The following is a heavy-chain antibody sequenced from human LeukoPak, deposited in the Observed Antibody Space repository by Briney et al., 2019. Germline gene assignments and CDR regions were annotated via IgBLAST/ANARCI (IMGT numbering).Heavy chain of an antibody. CDR3: AKARYDILTGYYNWFDP. CDR1: GFTFDDYA. V-gene: IGHV3-43*02. J-gene: IGHJ5*02. Sequence: GGSLRLSCAASGFTFDDYAMRWVRQAPGKGLEWVSLISGDGGSTYYADSVKGRFTISRDNSKNSLYLQMNSLRTEDTALYYCAKARYDILTGYYNWFDPWGQGSLVTVSS. D-gene: IGHD3-9*01. CDR2: ISGDGGST.